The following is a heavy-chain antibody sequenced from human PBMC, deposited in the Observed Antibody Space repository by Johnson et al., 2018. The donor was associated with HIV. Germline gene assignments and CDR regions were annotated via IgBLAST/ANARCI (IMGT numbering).Heavy chain of an antibody. CDR2: ISWNSGSI. CDR3: TSKVLYAFDI. J-gene: IGHJ3*02. V-gene: IGHV3-9*01. Sequence: EVQLVESGGGLVQPGRSLRLSCAASGFTFDDYAMHWVRQAPGKGLEWVSGISWNSGSIGYADSVKGRFTISRDNAKNSLYLQMNSLRAEDTALYYCTSKVLYAFDIWGQGTMVTVSS. CDR1: GFTFDDYA.